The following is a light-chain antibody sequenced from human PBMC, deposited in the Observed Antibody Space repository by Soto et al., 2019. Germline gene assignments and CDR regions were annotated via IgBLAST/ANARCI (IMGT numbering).Light chain of an antibody. Sequence: QSVLTQPPSVSAAPGQRVTISCSGSSSNIGNNYVSWYQQLPGTAPKLLIYDNDQRPSGILDRFSGSKSGTSATLGITGLQTGDEADYYCATWDSSQSAVVFGGGTKVTVL. CDR3: ATWDSSQSAVV. CDR1: SSNIGNNY. CDR2: DND. V-gene: IGLV1-51*01. J-gene: IGLJ2*01.